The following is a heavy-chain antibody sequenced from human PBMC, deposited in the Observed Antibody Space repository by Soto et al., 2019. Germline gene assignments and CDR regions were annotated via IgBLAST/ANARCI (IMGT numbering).Heavy chain of an antibody. CDR3: ANQWRFGGNYFDY. V-gene: IGHV3-9*01. J-gene: IGHJ4*02. CDR2: IRWNSGSI. CDR1: GFTFDDYA. Sequence: EVQLVESGGGLVQPGRSLRLSCAASGFTFDDYAMHWVRQAPGKGLEWVSGIRWNSGSIGYADSVKGRFTISRDNAKNSLDLQMNSLRAENTALYYCANQWRFGGNYFDYWGQGTLVTVSS. D-gene: IGHD3-10*01.